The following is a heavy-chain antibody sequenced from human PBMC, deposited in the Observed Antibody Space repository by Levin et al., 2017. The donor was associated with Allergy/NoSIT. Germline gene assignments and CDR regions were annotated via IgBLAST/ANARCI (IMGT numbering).Heavy chain of an antibody. CDR3: AREEVYNPYYYYGLDV. Sequence: AGGSLRLSCAASGFTLSSYAMHWVRLAPGKGLEGVAIIWNDGSRKYYADSVKGRFTISRDHSKNTVYLQMDSLRPDDTAVYYCAREEVYNPYYYYGLDVWGQGTTVTVSS. D-gene: IGHD1-1*01. V-gene: IGHV3-33*01. CDR1: GFTLSSYA. CDR2: IWNDGSRK. J-gene: IGHJ6*02.